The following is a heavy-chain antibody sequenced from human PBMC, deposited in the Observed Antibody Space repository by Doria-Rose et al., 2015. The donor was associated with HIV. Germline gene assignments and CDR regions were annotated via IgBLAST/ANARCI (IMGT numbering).Heavy chain of an antibody. J-gene: IGHJ6*03. V-gene: IGHV4-4*09. D-gene: IGHD3-10*01. CDR1: GGSISSYY. CDR2: IYSSGST. CDR3: ARFRPSRGIYYSLDV. Sequence: QVQLQESGPGLVKPAETLSLTCTVSGGSISSYYWNWIRQPPGKGLEWIGYIYSSGSTHYNSSLKSRVTISTDTPKNQFSLKRSSVTAADTAVYYCARFRPSRGIYYSLDVWGKGTTVTVSS.